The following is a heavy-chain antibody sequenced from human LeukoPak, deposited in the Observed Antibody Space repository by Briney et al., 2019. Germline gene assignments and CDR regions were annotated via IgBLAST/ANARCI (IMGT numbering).Heavy chain of an antibody. D-gene: IGHD6-13*01. CDR1: GGTFSSYA. Sequence: SVKVSFKASGGTFSSYAISWVRQAPGQGLEWMGRIIPILGIANYAQKFQGRVTITADKSTSTAYMELSSLRSEDTAVYYCASCIEAAFDYGMDVWGQGTTVTVSS. V-gene: IGHV1-69*04. CDR3: ASCIEAAFDYGMDV. CDR2: IIPILGIA. J-gene: IGHJ6*02.